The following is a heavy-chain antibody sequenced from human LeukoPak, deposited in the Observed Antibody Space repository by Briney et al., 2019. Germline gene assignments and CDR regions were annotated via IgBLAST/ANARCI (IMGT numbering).Heavy chain of an antibody. CDR1: GFTFSSYS. Sequence: AGGSLRLSCAASGFTFSSYSMNWVRQAPGKGLEWVSSISSSSSYIYYADSVKGRFTISRDNAKNSLYLQMNSLRAEDTAVYYCARGEAVAIDYWGQGTLVTVSS. CDR3: ARGEAVAIDY. V-gene: IGHV3-21*01. D-gene: IGHD6-19*01. J-gene: IGHJ4*02. CDR2: ISSSSSYI.